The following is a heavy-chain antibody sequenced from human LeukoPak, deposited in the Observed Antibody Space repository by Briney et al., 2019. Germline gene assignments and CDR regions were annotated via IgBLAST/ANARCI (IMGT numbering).Heavy chain of an antibody. D-gene: IGHD5-12*01. V-gene: IGHV3-30-3*01. Sequence: GRSLRLSCAVSGFTFSSYAMHWVRQAPGKGLEWVAVISYDGSNKYYADSVKGRFTISRDNSKNTLYLQMNSLKTEDTAVYYCAKDGPPDRGYERFDYWGQGTLVTVSS. CDR1: GFTFSSYA. CDR3: AKDGPPDRGYERFDY. CDR2: ISYDGSNK. J-gene: IGHJ4*02.